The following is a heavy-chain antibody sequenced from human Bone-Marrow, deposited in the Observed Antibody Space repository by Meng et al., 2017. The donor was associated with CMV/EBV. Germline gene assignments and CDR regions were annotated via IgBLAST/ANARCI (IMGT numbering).Heavy chain of an antibody. CDR3: AAWDDAFDI. Sequence: GESLKISCAASGFTFSSYAMTWVRQAPGKGLEWVSAISGSGYNTYYVDSVKGRFTISRDNSKNTLYLQMNSLRAEDTAVYYCAAWDDAFDIWGQGTMVSVSS. CDR2: ISGSGYNT. V-gene: IGHV3-23*01. CDR1: GFTFSSYA. J-gene: IGHJ3*02. D-gene: IGHD1-26*01.